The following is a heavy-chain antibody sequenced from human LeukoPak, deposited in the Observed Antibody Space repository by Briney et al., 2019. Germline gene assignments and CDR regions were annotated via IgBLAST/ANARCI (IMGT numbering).Heavy chain of an antibody. J-gene: IGHJ6*04. Sequence: GGSLRLSCAGSGFTFRSYAKDWVRQAPGKGLEWVSYISSSGSTIYYADSVKGRFTISRDNAKNSLYLQMNSLRAEDTAVYYCAELGITMIGGVWGKGTTVTISS. CDR1: GFTFRSYA. D-gene: IGHD3-10*02. V-gene: IGHV3-48*03. CDR3: AELGITMIGGV. CDR2: ISSSGSTI.